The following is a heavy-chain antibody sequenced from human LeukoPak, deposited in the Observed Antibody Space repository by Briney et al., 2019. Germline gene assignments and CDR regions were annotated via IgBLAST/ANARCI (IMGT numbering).Heavy chain of an antibody. CDR2: INHSGST. Sequence: SETLSLTCAVYGGSFSGYYWSWTRQPPGKGLEWIGEINHSGSTNYNPSLKSRVTISVDTSKNQFSLKLSSVTAADTAVYYCARGPRYDYVWGSYRPINWFDPWGQGTLVTVSS. CDR3: ARGPRYDYVWGSYRPINWFDP. D-gene: IGHD3-16*02. V-gene: IGHV4-34*01. CDR1: GGSFSGYY. J-gene: IGHJ5*02.